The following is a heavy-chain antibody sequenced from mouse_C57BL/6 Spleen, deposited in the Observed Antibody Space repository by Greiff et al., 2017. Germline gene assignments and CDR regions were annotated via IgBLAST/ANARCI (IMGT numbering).Heavy chain of an antibody. CDR3: ARASNWDGYFDV. V-gene: IGHV5-16*01. CDR2: INYDGSST. D-gene: IGHD4-1*01. CDR1: GFTFSDYY. Sequence: EVQRVESEGGLVQPGSSMKLSCTASGFTFSDYYMAWVRQVPEKGLEWVANINYDGSSTYYLDSLKSRFIISRDNAKNILYLQMSSLKSEDTATYYCARASNWDGYFDVWGTGTTVTVSS. J-gene: IGHJ1*03.